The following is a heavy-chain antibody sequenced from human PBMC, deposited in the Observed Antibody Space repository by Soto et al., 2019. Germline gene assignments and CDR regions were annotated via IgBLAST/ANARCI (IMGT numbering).Heavy chain of an antibody. D-gene: IGHD1-26*01. Sequence: ASVKVSCKASGYTFTGYYMHWVRQAPGQGLEWMGWINPNSGGTNYAQKFQGWVTMTRDTSISTAYMELSRLRSDDTAVYYCARESLELLRGLDYWGQGTLVTASS. CDR3: ARESLELLRGLDY. V-gene: IGHV1-2*04. CDR1: GYTFTGYY. CDR2: INPNSGGT. J-gene: IGHJ4*02.